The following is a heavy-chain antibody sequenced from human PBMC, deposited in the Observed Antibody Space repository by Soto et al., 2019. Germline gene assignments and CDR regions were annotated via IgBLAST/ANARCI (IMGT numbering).Heavy chain of an antibody. CDR2: SKNRGQGFTI. CDR1: GFTFNDHY. CDR3: TVWIEGACY. D-gene: IGHD3-16*01. J-gene: IGHJ4*02. V-gene: IGHV3-72*01. Sequence: HLVASGVGLVQPGGSLRLSCAASGFTFNDHYMDWVRQAPGKGLEWVARSKNRGQGFTIEYAASLKGRFTISRDESANSLYLQMNSLETDDTAVYYCTVWIEGACYWGRGILVTVSS.